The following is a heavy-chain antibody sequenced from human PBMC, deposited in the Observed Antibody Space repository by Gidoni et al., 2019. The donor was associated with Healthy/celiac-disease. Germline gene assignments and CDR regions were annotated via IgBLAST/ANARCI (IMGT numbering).Heavy chain of an antibody. Sequence: EVQLVESGGGLVQPGRSLRLSCAASGFTFADYAMHWVRQAPGKGLEWVSGISWNSGSIGYADSVKGRFTISRDNAKNSLYLQMNSLRAEDTALYYCAKTGANYYYGMDVWGQGTTVTVSS. CDR3: AKTGANYYYGMDV. D-gene: IGHD3-10*01. CDR1: GFTFADYA. J-gene: IGHJ6*02. V-gene: IGHV3-9*01. CDR2: ISWNSGSI.